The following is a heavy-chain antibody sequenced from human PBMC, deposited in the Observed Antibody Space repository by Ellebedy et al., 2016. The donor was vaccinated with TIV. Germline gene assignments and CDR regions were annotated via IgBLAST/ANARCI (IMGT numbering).Heavy chain of an antibody. D-gene: IGHD6-19*01. CDR1: GGSISSSSYY. J-gene: IGHJ4*02. V-gene: IGHV4-39*01. CDR2: IYYSGST. Sequence: GSLRLSCTVSGGSISSSSYYWGWIRQPPGKGLEWIGSIYYSGSTYYNPSLKSRVTISVDASKNQFSLKLSSVTAADTAVYYCARGQWLVGVDYWGQGTLVTVSS. CDR3: ARGQWLVGVDY.